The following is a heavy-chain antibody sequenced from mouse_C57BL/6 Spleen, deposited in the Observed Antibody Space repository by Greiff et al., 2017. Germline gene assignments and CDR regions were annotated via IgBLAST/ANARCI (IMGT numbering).Heavy chain of an antibody. D-gene: IGHD1-1*01. Sequence: VKLMESGAELVRPGTSVKMSCKASGYTFTNYWIGWAKQRPGHGLEWIGDIYPGGGYTNYNEKVKGKATLTADKSSSTAYMQFSSLTSEDSAIYYCARGKDYYGSSPWYFDVWGTGTTVTVSS. CDR2: IYPGGGYT. V-gene: IGHV1-63*01. CDR1: GYTFTNYW. J-gene: IGHJ1*03. CDR3: ARGKDYYGSSPWYFDV.